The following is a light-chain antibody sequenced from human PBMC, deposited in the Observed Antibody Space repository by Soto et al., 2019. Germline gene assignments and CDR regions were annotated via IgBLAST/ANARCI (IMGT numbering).Light chain of an antibody. CDR3: ASPTTGNSYV. CDR1: SNDIGAYNY. V-gene: IGLV2-14*01. Sequence: QSVLTQPASLSGSPGQSITISCTGTSNDIGAYNYVSWYQQHPGKAPKLMIFDVTDRPSGASNRFSGSKSGNTASLTISGLQAEDEADYYCASPTTGNSYVCATGTRSPS. CDR2: DVT. J-gene: IGLJ1*01.